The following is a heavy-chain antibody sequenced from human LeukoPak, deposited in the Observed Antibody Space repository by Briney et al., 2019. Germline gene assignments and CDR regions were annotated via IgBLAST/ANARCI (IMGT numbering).Heavy chain of an antibody. CDR2: MNPNSGNT. D-gene: IGHD4-17*01. V-gene: IGHV1-8*03. Sequence: ASVKVSCKASGYTFTSYDIDWGRQATGQGLEWRGWMNPNSGNTGYAQKFQGRVTITRNTSISTAYMELSSLRSEDTAVYYCARSTVTTWWGGINWFDPWGQGTLVTVSS. J-gene: IGHJ5*02. CDR1: GYTFTSYD. CDR3: ARSTVTTWWGGINWFDP.